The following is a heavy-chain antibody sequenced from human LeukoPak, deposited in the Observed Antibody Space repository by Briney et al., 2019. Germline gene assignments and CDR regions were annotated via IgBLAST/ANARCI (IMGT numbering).Heavy chain of an antibody. CDR1: CGSISSGGYY. CDR2: IYYSEST. J-gene: IGHJ3*02. V-gene: IGHV4-31*03. Sequence: TLSLTCTVSCGSISSGGYYWSWIRQHPGKGLEWIGYIYYSESTHYNPSPKSRVTISVQTSKNQFALKLSSGTAADTSVYYCARERENRSGWSSAFDIWRRPTMLADSS. CDR3: ARERENRSGWSSAFDI. D-gene: IGHD6-19*01.